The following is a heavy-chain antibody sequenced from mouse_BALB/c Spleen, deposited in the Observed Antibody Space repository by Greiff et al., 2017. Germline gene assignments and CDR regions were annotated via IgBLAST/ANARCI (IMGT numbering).Heavy chain of an antibody. CDR1: GFTFSSYG. Sequence: DVMLVESGGGLVQPGGSLKLSCAASGFTFSSYGMSWVRQTPDKRLELVATINSNGGSTYYPDSVKGRFTISRDNAKNTLYLQMSSLKSEDTAMYYCARDKEARFAYWGQGTLVTVSA. V-gene: IGHV5-6-3*01. CDR2: INSNGGST. CDR3: ARDKEARFAY. J-gene: IGHJ3*01.